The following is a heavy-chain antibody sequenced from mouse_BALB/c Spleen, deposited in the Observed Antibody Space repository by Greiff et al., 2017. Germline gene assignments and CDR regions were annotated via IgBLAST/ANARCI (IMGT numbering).Heavy chain of an antibody. V-gene: IGHV5-6*02. CDR2: ISSGGSYT. J-gene: IGHJ4*01. CDR1: GFTFSSYG. D-gene: IGHD2-3*01. CDR3: ARQGDGYYVDAMDY. Sequence: EVMLVESGGDLVKPGGSLKLSCAASGFTFSSYGMSWVRQTPDKRLEWVATISSGGSYTYYPDSVKGRFTISRDNAKNTLYLQMSSLKSEDTAMYYCARQGDGYYVDAMDYWGQGTSVTVSS.